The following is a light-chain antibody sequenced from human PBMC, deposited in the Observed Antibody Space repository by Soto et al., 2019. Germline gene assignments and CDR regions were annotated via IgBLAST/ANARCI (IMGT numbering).Light chain of an antibody. J-gene: IGKJ2*01. CDR2: AAS. CDR3: QQTYSTPVYP. CDR1: QSISSY. Sequence: DIQMTQSPSSLSASVGDRVTITCRASQSISSYLNWYQQKPGKAPKLLIYAASSLQSGVPSRFSGSVSRTDFTLTISSLQHEDFATYYCQQTYSTPVYPFGQETKLEIK. V-gene: IGKV1-39*01.